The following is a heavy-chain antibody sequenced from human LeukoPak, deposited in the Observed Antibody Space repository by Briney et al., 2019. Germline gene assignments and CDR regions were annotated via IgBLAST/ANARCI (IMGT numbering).Heavy chain of an antibody. D-gene: IGHD6-19*01. J-gene: IGHJ4*02. CDR1: GGSISSSSFY. CDR3: ARDDSSGWYGLEY. V-gene: IGHV4-39*02. Sequence: SETLSLTCTVSGGSISSSSFYWGWIRQPPGKGLEWIGSIHYSGSTYYNPSLKSRVTISVDTSKNQFSLKLSSVTAADTAVYYCARDDSSGWYGLEYWGQGTLVTVSS. CDR2: IHYSGST.